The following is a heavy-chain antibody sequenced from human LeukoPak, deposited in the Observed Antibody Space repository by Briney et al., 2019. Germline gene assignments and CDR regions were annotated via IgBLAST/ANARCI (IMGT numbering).Heavy chain of an antibody. J-gene: IGHJ4*02. CDR3: ARARLYDSSGYRAGDEY. CDR1: GFTFSSYT. V-gene: IGHV3-21*01. Sequence: GGSLRLSCAASGFTFSSYTMIWVRQAPGKGLEWVSSISSSSSYIYYADSVKGRFTISRDNAKNSLYLQMNSLRAEDTAVYYCARARLYDSSGYRAGDEYWGQGTLVTVSS. CDR2: ISSSSSYI. D-gene: IGHD3-22*01.